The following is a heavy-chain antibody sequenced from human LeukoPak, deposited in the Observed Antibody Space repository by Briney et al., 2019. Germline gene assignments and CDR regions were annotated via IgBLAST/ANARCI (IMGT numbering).Heavy chain of an antibody. CDR3: ARDPEGFGATYFDY. CDR2: ISRSASNI. V-gene: IGHV3-21*01. CDR1: GFSFSSYN. Sequence: TGGSLRLSCVASGFSFSSYNMNWVRQAPGKGLEWVSSISRSASNIYYADSVKGRFTISRDNAKNSFYLQMNSLRAEDTAVFSCARDPEGFGATYFDYWGQGTLVTVSS. D-gene: IGHD3-16*01. J-gene: IGHJ4*02.